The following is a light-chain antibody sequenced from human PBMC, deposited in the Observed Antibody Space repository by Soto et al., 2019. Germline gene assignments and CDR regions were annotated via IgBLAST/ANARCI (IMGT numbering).Light chain of an antibody. CDR1: QTINSW. V-gene: IGKV1-5*03. Sequence: DIQMTQSPSTLSASAGDRVTITCRASQTINSWLAWYQHKPGEAPKLLIYKASTLESGVPSRFSGSGSGTEFTLTISSLQPDDFATYYCHQYNSYSYTFGQGTKLEIK. CDR2: KAS. CDR3: HQYNSYSYT. J-gene: IGKJ2*01.